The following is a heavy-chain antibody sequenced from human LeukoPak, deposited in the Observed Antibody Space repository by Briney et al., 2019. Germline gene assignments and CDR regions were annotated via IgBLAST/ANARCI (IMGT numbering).Heavy chain of an antibody. D-gene: IGHD3-22*01. CDR1: GFTFSNTW. V-gene: IGHV3-15*01. J-gene: IGHJ4*02. CDR2: IKSKTDGGTT. Sequence: PGGSLRLSCAASGFTFSNTWMSWVRQAPGKGLEWVGRIKSKTDGGTTDYAAPVKGRFTISRDDSKNTLYLQMNSLRAEDTAFYYCRTLYDSRGYQSDYWGQGTLVTVSS. CDR3: RTLYDSRGYQSDY.